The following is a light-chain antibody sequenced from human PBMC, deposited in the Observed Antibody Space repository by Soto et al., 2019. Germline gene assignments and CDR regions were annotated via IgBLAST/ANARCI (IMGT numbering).Light chain of an antibody. CDR2: GAK. CDR1: QAISNY. CDR3: QHSYRPPIT. Sequence: DIQMTQSPSVLSASVGDRVTITFRASQAISNYLNWYQQKPGKAPNLLIFGAKTLQSGVPSRFSGSGYGTDFTLTISSLQPEDVATYFCQHSYRPPITFAQGTRLENK. J-gene: IGKJ5*01. V-gene: IGKV1-39*01.